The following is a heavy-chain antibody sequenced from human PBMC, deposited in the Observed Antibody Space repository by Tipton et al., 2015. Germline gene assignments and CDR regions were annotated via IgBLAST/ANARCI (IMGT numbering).Heavy chain of an antibody. CDR3: ACQDYDSLTRDYQTVDY. Sequence: TLSLTCTVSGGSVSTSNYYWGWIRQSPGKGLEWIGYISYSGSTHYNPSLKRRVTMSRDTSKNQFSLKLTSVTAADTAVYYCACQDYDSLTRDYQTVDYWGQETLVTVSS. CDR2: ISYSGST. D-gene: IGHD3-9*01. V-gene: IGHV4-61*05. J-gene: IGHJ4*02. CDR1: GGSVSTSNYY.